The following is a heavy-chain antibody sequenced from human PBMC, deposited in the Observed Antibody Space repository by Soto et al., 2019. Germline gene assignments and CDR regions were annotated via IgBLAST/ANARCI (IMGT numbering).Heavy chain of an antibody. CDR1: GGSVSSGSYY. V-gene: IGHV4-61*01. J-gene: IGHJ5*02. D-gene: IGHD6-13*01. CDR2: IYYSGST. Sequence: PSETLSLTCTVSGGSVSSGSYYWSWIRQPPGKGLEWIGYIYYSGSTNYNPSLKSRVTISVDTSKNQFSLKLSSVTAADTAVYYCARGAAIAAAGTWWFDPWGQGTLVTVSS. CDR3: ARGAAIAAAGTWWFDP.